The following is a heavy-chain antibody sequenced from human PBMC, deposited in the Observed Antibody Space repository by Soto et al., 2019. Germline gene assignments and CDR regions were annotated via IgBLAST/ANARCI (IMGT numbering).Heavy chain of an antibody. CDR1: GFTFSSYS. CDR3: AGEADYLNWFDP. V-gene: IGHV3-48*01. J-gene: IGHJ5*02. D-gene: IGHD4-17*01. CDR2: ISSSSSTI. Sequence: EVQLVESGGGLVQPGGSLRLSCAASGFTFSSYSMNWVRQAPGRGLEWVSYISSSSSTIYYADSVKGRFTISRDNAKNSLYLQMNSLRAEDTAVYYCAGEADYLNWFDPWGQGTLVTVSS.